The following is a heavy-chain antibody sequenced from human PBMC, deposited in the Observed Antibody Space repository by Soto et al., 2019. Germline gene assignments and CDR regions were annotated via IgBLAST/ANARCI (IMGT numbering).Heavy chain of an antibody. Sequence: GGSLRLSCAASGFTFSSYWMSWVRQAPGKGLEWVANIKQDGSGKYDVDSVKGRFTISRDNAKNSLYLQMNSLRAEDTAVYYCARKGYCSGGSCGHYYYYYMDVWGKGTTVTVSS. CDR2: IKQDGSGK. V-gene: IGHV3-7*01. D-gene: IGHD2-15*01. CDR1: GFTFSSYW. CDR3: ARKGYCSGGSCGHYYYYYMDV. J-gene: IGHJ6*03.